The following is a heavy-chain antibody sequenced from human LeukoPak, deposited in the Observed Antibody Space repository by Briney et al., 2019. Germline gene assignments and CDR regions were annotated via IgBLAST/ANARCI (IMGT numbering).Heavy chain of an antibody. Sequence: GRSLRLSCVASGFTFSSFGMHWVRQAPGKGLQWVAFISYDGSNNYYADSVKGRFTISRDISKNTLYLQMNSLRAEDTAVYYCAKDRGINYLDYWGQGSLVTVSS. CDR3: AKDRGINYLDY. CDR1: GFTFSSFG. D-gene: IGHD3-10*01. V-gene: IGHV3-30*18. CDR2: ISYDGSNN. J-gene: IGHJ4*02.